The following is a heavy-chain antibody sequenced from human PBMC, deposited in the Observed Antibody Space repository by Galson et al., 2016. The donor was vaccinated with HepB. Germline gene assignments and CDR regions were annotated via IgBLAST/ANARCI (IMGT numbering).Heavy chain of an antibody. CDR3: AKEMAVGSVPYFDF. CDR2: ISGSGVTT. CDR1: GFTFSSYA. Sequence: SLRLSCAASGFTFSSYAMNWVRQAPGKGLEWVSSISGSGVTTNYADSVKGWFTTSRENSKNTLFLQMNNLRAEDTAVYYCAKEMAVGSVPYFDFWGQGTLVTVSS. D-gene: IGHD3-10*01. V-gene: IGHV3-23*01. J-gene: IGHJ4*02.